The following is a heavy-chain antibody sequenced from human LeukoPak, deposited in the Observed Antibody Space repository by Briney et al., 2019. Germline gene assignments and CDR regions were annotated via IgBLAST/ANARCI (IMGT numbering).Heavy chain of an antibody. CDR1: GGSISSGGYS. D-gene: IGHD3-22*01. V-gene: IGHV4-30-2*01. Sequence: SETLSLTCAVSGGSISSGGYSWSWIRQPPGNGLEWIGYIYHSGSTYYNPSLKSRVTISVDRSKNQFSLKLSSVTAADTAVYYCAKYDSRRYWVYWGQGSLVTVSS. CDR2: IYHSGST. J-gene: IGHJ4*02. CDR3: AKYDSRRYWVY.